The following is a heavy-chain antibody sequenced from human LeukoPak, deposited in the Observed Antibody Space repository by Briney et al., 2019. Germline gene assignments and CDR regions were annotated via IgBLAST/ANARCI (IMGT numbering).Heavy chain of an antibody. CDR3: ASLMMVLEMATAMEAFDL. J-gene: IGHJ3*01. CDR1: GGTFSSYA. Sequence: SVKVSCKASGGTFSSYAISWVRQAPGQGLEWMGRIIPIFGTANYAQKSQGRVTITTDESTSTAYMELSSLRSEDTAVYYCASLMMVLEMATAMEAFDLWGQGTMVTVSS. D-gene: IGHD5-24*01. CDR2: IIPIFGTA. V-gene: IGHV1-69*05.